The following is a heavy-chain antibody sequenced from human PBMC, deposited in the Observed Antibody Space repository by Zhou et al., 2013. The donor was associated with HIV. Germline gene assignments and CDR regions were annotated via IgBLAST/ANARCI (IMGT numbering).Heavy chain of an antibody. Sequence: QVQLVQSGTEVKKPGSSVKVSCKASGASWSHYAMNWVRQAPGQGLEWMGGVIPAFNVINYAQKFQGRVTITTDESTTTVFLEVKSLKSDDTANYYCAGRQKYISGNVGDFDFWGQGTMIIVSS. J-gene: IGHJ4*02. D-gene: IGHD5-12*01. V-gene: IGHV1-69*05. CDR1: GASWSHYA. CDR2: VIPAFNVI. CDR3: AGRQKYISGNVGDFDF.